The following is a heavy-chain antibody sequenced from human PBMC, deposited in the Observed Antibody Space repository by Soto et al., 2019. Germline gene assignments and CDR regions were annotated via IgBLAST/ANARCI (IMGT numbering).Heavy chain of an antibody. Sequence: QVQLVESGGGVVQPGGSLRLSCAASGFTFSTYGMHWVRQAPGKGLEWVAVISYDGSNKYYADSVKGRFTLSRDNSKNTLYLQMDSLRADDTAVYYCAKQNAGYTYYYYGMDVWGQGTTVTVSS. D-gene: IGHD5-12*01. V-gene: IGHV3-30*18. CDR3: AKQNAGYTYYYYGMDV. CDR2: ISYDGSNK. J-gene: IGHJ6*02. CDR1: GFTFSTYG.